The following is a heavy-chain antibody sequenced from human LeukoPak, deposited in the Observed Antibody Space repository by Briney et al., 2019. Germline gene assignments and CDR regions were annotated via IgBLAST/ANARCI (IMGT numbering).Heavy chain of an antibody. V-gene: IGHV3-21*01. Sequence: GRSLRLSCAASGFTFSSYSMNWVRQAPGKGLEWVSSIGTSSSYLYYADSVKGRFTISRDNAENSLYLQMNSLRAEDTAVYYCARDRTLLDYWGQGTLVTVSS. CDR1: GFTFSSYS. D-gene: IGHD2/OR15-2a*01. CDR3: ARDRTLLDY. CDR2: IGTSSSYL. J-gene: IGHJ4*02.